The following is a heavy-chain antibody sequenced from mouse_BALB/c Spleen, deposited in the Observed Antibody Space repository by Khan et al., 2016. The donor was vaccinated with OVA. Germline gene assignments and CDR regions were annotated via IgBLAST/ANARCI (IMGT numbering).Heavy chain of an antibody. Sequence: EVELVEPGGGLVQPGGSRKLSCAASGFTFSNFGLHWVRQAPEKGLEWVAFISSGSSTIYYADTVKGRITISRDNPKNTLFLQMTSLRSDDTAMYYCARDYYVNFDYWGQGTTLTVSS. V-gene: IGHV5-17*02. CDR3: ARDYYVNFDY. D-gene: IGHD1-1*01. CDR2: ISSGSSTI. CDR1: GFTFSNFG. J-gene: IGHJ2*01.